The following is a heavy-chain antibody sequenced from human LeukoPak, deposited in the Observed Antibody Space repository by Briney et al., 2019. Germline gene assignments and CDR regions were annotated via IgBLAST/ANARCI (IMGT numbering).Heavy chain of an antibody. CDR3: ARVIAVAGGVPPRYFDY. CDR1: GGSISSYY. V-gene: IGHV4-59*01. J-gene: IGHJ4*02. CDR2: IYYSGST. D-gene: IGHD6-19*01. Sequence: SETLSLTCTVSGGSISSYYWSWIRQPPGKGLEWIGNIYYSGSTNYNPSLKSRVTISVDTSKNQFSLKLSSVTAADTAMYYCARVIAVAGGVPPRYFDYWGQGTLVTVSS.